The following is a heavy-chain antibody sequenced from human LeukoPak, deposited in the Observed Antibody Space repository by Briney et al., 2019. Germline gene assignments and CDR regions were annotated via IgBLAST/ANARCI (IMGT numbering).Heavy chain of an antibody. J-gene: IGHJ4*02. CDR2: ISGSGGST. CDR1: GFTFSSYA. Sequence: TGGSLRLSCAASGFTFSSYAMSWVRQAPGKGLEWVSAISGSGGSTYYADSVKGRFTISRDNSKNTLYLQMNSLRAADTAVYYCARECSRYYILTGYGFWGQGTLVTVSS. D-gene: IGHD3-9*01. V-gene: IGHV3-23*01. CDR3: ARECSRYYILTGYGF.